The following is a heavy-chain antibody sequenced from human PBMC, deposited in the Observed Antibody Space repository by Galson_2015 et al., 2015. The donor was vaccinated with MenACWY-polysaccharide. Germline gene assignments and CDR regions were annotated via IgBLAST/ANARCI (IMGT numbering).Heavy chain of an antibody. D-gene: IGHD3-3*01. CDR2: IYSGGST. CDR3: AKDSTDFWSVAGRFDH. J-gene: IGHJ5*02. CDR1: GFTVSSNY. V-gene: IGHV3-53*01. Sequence: SLRLSCAASGFTVSSNYMSWVRQAPGRGLEWVSVIYSGGSTDYADSVKGRFFISRDNSKNTLYLQMNRLRAEDTAVYYCAKDSTDFWSVAGRFDHWGQGTLVTVSS.